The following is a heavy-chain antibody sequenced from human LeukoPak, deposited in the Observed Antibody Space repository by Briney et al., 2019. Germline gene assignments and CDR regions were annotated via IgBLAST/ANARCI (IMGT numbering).Heavy chain of an antibody. Sequence: ASVKVSCKASGGTLSSYAISWVRQAPGQGLEWMGRIIPILGIANYAQKFQGRVTITADKSTSTAYMELSSLRSEDTAVYYCASAGIAVAGKGDWFDPWGQGTLVTVSS. CDR1: GGTLSSYA. CDR2: IIPILGIA. CDR3: ASAGIAVAGKGDWFDP. V-gene: IGHV1-69*04. D-gene: IGHD6-19*01. J-gene: IGHJ5*02.